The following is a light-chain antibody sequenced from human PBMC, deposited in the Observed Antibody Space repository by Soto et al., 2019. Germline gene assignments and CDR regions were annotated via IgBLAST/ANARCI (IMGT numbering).Light chain of an antibody. V-gene: IGKV3-11*01. J-gene: IGKJ1*01. CDR2: GAS. CDR3: RQRSTWPRWT. CDR1: QSISTY. Sequence: VLTQSPATLSLSPGETATLSCRSSQSISTYSAWYQQKPGQAPRLLIYGASTRATGIPARFSGSGSGTDLTLTISSLEPEDFAVYYCRQRSTWPRWTFGQGTKVDIK.